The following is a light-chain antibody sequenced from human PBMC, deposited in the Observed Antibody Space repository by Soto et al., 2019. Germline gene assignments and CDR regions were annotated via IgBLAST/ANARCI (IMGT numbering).Light chain of an antibody. CDR1: QSISSY. Sequence: EVVLTQSPDTLSLSPGERATLSCWASQSISSYLAWYQQKPGQAPRLLIYDASNRATGIPARFSGSRSGTDFTLTISSIEPEDFAIYYCQQRSDWPTFGPGTKVEIK. V-gene: IGKV3-11*01. J-gene: IGKJ3*01. CDR2: DAS. CDR3: QQRSDWPT.